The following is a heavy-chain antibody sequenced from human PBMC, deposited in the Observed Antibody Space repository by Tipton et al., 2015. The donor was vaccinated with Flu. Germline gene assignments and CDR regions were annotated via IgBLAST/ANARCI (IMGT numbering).Heavy chain of an antibody. CDR1: GFFVDASY. J-gene: IGHJ3*01. CDR3: ARDAVYDSDAFDV. V-gene: IGHV3-53*01. D-gene: IGHD2-8*01. CDR2: IYTGWTT. Sequence: VQLVQSGGGLIQAGGSLRLSCAASGFFVDASYMSWVRQAPGKGLEWVSVIYTGWTTYYSASVEGRFTMSKDPSRNTVYLQMNSLRVEDTAIYYCARDAVYDSDAFDVCGQGTMATVS.